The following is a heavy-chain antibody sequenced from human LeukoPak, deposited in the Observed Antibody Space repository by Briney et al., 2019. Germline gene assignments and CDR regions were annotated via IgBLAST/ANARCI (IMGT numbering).Heavy chain of an antibody. V-gene: IGHV3-30*18. CDR1: GFTFSSYG. CDR3: AKGTLRFSPDWYMDV. Sequence: GGSLRLSCVASGFTFSSYGMHWVRQAPGKGLEWVAVISYDGSNKYYADSVKGRFTISRDNSKNTLYLQMNSLRAEDTAVYYCAKGTLRFSPDWYMDVWGKGTTVTVSS. D-gene: IGHD3-3*01. CDR2: ISYDGSNK. J-gene: IGHJ6*03.